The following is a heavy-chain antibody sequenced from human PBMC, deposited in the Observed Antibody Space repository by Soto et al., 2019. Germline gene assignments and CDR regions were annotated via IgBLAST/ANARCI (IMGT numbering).Heavy chain of an antibody. Sequence: QVQLVQSGAEVKKPGSSVKVSCKASGGTFSSYTINWVRQAPGQGLEWMGGIIPIFATTNYAQKFQGRVTFTADESTSTAYMELSSLRSEDTAVYYCASASEYSSSAWGRDVWGQGTTVTVSS. CDR2: IIPIFATT. J-gene: IGHJ6*02. V-gene: IGHV1-69*01. CDR3: ASASEYSSSAWGRDV. CDR1: GGTFSSYT. D-gene: IGHD6-6*01.